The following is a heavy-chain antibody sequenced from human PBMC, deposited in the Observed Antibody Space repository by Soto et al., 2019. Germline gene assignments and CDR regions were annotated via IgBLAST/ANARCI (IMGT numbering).Heavy chain of an antibody. D-gene: IGHD1-1*01. CDR3: VKDRLDWNQGYFDF. J-gene: IGHJ4*02. V-gene: IGHV3-23*01. Sequence: GGSLRLSCVVSGLPFTSYAMSWVRQAPGKGLEWLSGISSSGGATVYAASVKGRFTISRDHARNTLYLQMNSLTAEDTAVYYCVKDRLDWNQGYFDFWGQGIQVTVSS. CDR2: ISSSGGAT. CDR1: GLPFTSYA.